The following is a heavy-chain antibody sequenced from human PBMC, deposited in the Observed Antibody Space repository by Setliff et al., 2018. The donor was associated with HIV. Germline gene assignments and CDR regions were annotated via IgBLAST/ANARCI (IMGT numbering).Heavy chain of an antibody. J-gene: IGHJ4*02. D-gene: IGHD3-22*01. V-gene: IGHV4-61*02. CDR3: ARGSRGARASKIDSSGYYLVY. CDR2: IYTSGST. CDR1: GGSISSGGYY. Sequence: CTVSGGSISSGGYYWSWIRQPAGKGLEWIGRIYTSGSTNYNPSLKSRLTISVDTSKNQFSLTLSSVTAADTAVYYCARGSRGARASKIDSSGYYLVYWGQGTLVTVSS.